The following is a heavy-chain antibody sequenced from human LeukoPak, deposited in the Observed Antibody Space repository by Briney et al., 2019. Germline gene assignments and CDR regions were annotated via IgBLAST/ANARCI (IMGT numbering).Heavy chain of an antibody. J-gene: IGHJ4*02. CDR3: VKESDEYSSSSSDY. CDR2: ISYDGSNK. Sequence: PGGSLRLSCAASGFTFSSYAMHWVRQAPGKGLEWVAVISYDGSNKYYADSVKGRFTISRDNSKNTLYLQMNSLRAEDTAVYHCVKESDEYSSSSSDYWGQGTLVTVSS. CDR1: GFTFSSYA. D-gene: IGHD6-6*01. V-gene: IGHV3-30-3*01.